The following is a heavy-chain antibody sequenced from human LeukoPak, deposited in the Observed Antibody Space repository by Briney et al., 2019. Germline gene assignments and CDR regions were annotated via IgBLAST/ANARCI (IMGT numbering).Heavy chain of an antibody. D-gene: IGHD2-15*01. J-gene: IGHJ6*03. Sequence: SETLSLTCTVSGGSISSYYWSWIRQPAGKGLEWIGRIYTSGSTNYNPSLKSRVTISVDTSKNQFSLKLSSVTAADTAVYYCARSVEGYCRGGSCYSYSYYMDVWGKGTTVTVSS. CDR1: GGSISSYY. CDR3: ARSVEGYCRGGSCYSYSYYMDV. V-gene: IGHV4-4*07. CDR2: IYTSGST.